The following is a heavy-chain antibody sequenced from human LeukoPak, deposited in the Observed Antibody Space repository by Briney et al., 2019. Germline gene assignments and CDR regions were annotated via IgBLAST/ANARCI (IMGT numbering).Heavy chain of an antibody. CDR2: ISYDGSNK. V-gene: IGHV3-30-3*01. J-gene: IGHJ4*02. D-gene: IGHD3-16*01. CDR3: AREFGLKSEIDF. CDR1: GFTFSSYA. Sequence: GGSLRLSCAASGFTFSSYAMHWVRQAPGKGLEWVAVISYDGSNKYYADSVKGRFTISRDTSKNILYLQMRSLRVEDTAVYFCAREFGLKSEIDFWGQGTLVTVSS.